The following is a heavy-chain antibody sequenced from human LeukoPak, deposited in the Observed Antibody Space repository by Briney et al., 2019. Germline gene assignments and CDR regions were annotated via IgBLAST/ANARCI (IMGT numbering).Heavy chain of an antibody. Sequence: ASVKVSYKVSGYTLTELSMHWVRQAPGKGLEWMGGFDPEDGETIYAQKFQGRVTMTEDTSTDTAYMELSSLRSEDTAVYYCATIFDIVVVVAARRPNWFDPWGQGTLVTVSS. V-gene: IGHV1-24*01. CDR3: ATIFDIVVVVAARRPNWFDP. J-gene: IGHJ5*02. CDR1: GYTLTELS. CDR2: FDPEDGET. D-gene: IGHD2-15*01.